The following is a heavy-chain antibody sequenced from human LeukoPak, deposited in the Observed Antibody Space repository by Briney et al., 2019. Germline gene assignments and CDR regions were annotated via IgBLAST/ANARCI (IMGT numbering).Heavy chain of an antibody. CDR3: ARVTHTELSTWFDP. D-gene: IGHD5-18*01. V-gene: IGHV1-69*13. J-gene: IGHJ5*02. CDR2: IIPIFGSS. Sequence: SVEVSCKASGGTFNNYAINWVRQAPGQGLEWMGGIIPIFGSSNYAQKFQGRVTITADESTTTAYMELRSLRSEDTAVYYCARVTHTELSTWFDPWGQGTLVTVSS. CDR1: GGTFNNYA.